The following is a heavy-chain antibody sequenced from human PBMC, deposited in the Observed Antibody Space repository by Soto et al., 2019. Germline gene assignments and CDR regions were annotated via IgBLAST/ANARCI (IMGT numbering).Heavy chain of an antibody. V-gene: IGHV1-8*01. CDR3: ARERTGMIRMDV. CDR1: GYTFTSYD. Sequence: QVQLVQSGAEVKKPGASVKVSCKASGYTFTSYDINWVRQATGQGLEWMGWRKPNSGNTGSAQKFQGRVTITSNTSISTAYMELSSLRFEDTAVYYCARERTGMIRMDVWGQGTTVTVSS. CDR2: RKPNSGNT. J-gene: IGHJ6*02. D-gene: IGHD1-1*01.